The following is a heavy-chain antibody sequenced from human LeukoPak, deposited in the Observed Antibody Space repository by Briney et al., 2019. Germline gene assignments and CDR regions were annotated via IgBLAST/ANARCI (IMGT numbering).Heavy chain of an antibody. Sequence: GGSLRLSCAASGFTFSSYAMSWVRQAPGKGLEWASAISGSGGSTYYADSVKGRFTISRDNSKNTLYLQMNSLRAENTAVYYCAKTAGAAYYYDSSGYCDYWGQGTLVTVSS. CDR1: GFTFSSYA. D-gene: IGHD3-22*01. CDR3: AKTAGAAYYYDSSGYCDY. CDR2: ISGSGGST. V-gene: IGHV3-23*01. J-gene: IGHJ4*02.